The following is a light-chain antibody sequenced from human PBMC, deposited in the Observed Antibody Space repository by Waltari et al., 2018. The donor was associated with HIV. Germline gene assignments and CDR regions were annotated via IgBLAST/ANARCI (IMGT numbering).Light chain of an antibody. CDR3: ASFASDTTVPV. Sequence: QSALTQPASVSGSPGQSITISCTGTSSDVGGFKLVSWYQQFPGKAPKLIIYEVFNRPSGGSDRFSGSKSGNTASLTISDLQAEDEATYHCASFASDTTVPVFGGGTRLTVL. CDR2: EVF. CDR1: SSDVGGFKL. J-gene: IGLJ2*01. V-gene: IGLV2-14*01.